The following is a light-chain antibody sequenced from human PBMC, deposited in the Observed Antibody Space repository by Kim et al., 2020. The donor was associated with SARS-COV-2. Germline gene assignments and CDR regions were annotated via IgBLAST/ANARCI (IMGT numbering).Light chain of an antibody. CDR1: QSVSNN. V-gene: IGKV3-15*01. Sequence: VSPGERATLSCRASQSVSNNLAWYQQKPGRAPRLLIFGAATRATGIPARFSGSASGTEFTLTISSQQSEDFAVYYCQQYNDWPWTFGQGTKVEIK. CDR2: GAA. J-gene: IGKJ1*01. CDR3: QQYNDWPWT.